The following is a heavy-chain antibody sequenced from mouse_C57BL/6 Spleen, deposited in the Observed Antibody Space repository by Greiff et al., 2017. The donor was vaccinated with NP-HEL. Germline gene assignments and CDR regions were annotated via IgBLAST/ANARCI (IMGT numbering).Heavy chain of an antibody. V-gene: IGHV1-9*01. Sequence: VQLQQSGAELMKPGASVKLSCKATGYTFTGYWIEWVKQRPGHGLEWVGEILPGSGSTNYHEKFKGKATFTADTSSNTAYLQLSSLTTEDSAIYFCARWDGTPFACWGQGTLVTVSA. CDR2: ILPGSGST. CDR1: GYTFTGYW. CDR3: ARWDGTPFAC. J-gene: IGHJ3*01. D-gene: IGHD1-1*01.